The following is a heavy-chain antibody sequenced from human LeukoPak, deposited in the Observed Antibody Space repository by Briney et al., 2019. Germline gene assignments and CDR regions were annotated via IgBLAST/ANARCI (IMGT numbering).Heavy chain of an antibody. CDR1: GGSISSSSYY. CDR2: IYYSGST. D-gene: IGHD2-15*01. V-gene: IGHV4-39*07. CDR3: ARAVGYCSGGSCYSGNFDY. Sequence: PSETLSLTCTVSGGSISSSSYYWGWIRQPPGKGLEWIGSIYYSGSTYYNPSLKSRVTISVDTSKNQFSLKLSSVTAADTAVYYCARAVGYCSGGSCYSGNFDYWGQGTLVTVSS. J-gene: IGHJ4*02.